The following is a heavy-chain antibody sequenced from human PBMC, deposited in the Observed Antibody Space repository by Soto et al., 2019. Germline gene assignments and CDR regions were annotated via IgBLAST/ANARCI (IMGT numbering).Heavy chain of an antibody. D-gene: IGHD6-25*01. CDR3: ARQRGSNYNYFFGLDV. J-gene: IGHJ6*02. CDR1: GDSLSSGDYY. V-gene: IGHV4-30-4*01. Sequence: QVQLQESGPGLVKPSQTLSLTCAVSGDSLSSGDYYWNWIRQSPGKDLEWIGKIYHTGSTYYNPSLKSRTAILVDTSKNQFSLQLTSVTAADTAVYYCARQRGSNYNYFFGLDVWGQGTTVIVSS. CDR2: IYHTGST.